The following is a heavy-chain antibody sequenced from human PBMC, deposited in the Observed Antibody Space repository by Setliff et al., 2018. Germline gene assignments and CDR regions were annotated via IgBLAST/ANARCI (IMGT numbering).Heavy chain of an antibody. Sequence: SLTCPVSGGSITSGSFYWSWIRQPAGKKLEWIGRIHASGSPDYNPSFKSRVTISRDTSTNQFSLKLGSVTAADTAVYYCARERYFDWFFEDWGHGTLVTVSS. V-gene: IGHV4-61*02. CDR3: ARERYFDWFFED. J-gene: IGHJ4*01. D-gene: IGHD3-9*01. CDR2: IHASGSP. CDR1: GGSITSGSFY.